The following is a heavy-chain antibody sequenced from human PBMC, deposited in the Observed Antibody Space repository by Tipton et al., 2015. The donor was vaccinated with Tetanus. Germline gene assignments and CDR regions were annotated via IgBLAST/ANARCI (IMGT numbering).Heavy chain of an antibody. V-gene: IGHV1-69*01. J-gene: IGHJ4*02. Sequence: QLVQSGAEMKKPGSSVKASCKASGGTFTNYALSWVRQAPGQGLEWVGGITPIFGTTNSAPKFQGRFTITADEATNTAYMELSSLRSDENAVYYCARAPSRISRAYDYWGQGTHITVSS. CDR1: GGTFTNYA. D-gene: IGHD2-21*01. CDR3: ARAPSRISRAYDY. CDR2: ITPIFGTT.